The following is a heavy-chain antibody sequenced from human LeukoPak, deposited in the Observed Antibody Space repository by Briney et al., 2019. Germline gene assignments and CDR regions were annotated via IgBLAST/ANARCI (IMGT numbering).Heavy chain of an antibody. V-gene: IGHV1-2*02. CDR2: INPNSGGI. J-gene: IGHJ4*02. CDR3: ARDKEFGLRYFET. CDR1: GYTFTGYY. Sequence: ASVKVSCKASGYTFTGYYMHWVRQAPGQGLEWMGWINPNSGGINYAQKFQGRVTMTRDTSISTAYMELSRLRSDDMAVYYCARDKEFGLRYFETWGQGTLVTVSS. D-gene: IGHD3-9*01.